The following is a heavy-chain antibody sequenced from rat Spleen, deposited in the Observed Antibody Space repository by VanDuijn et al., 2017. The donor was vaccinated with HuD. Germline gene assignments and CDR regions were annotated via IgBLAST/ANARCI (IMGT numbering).Heavy chain of an antibody. Sequence: QVQLKESGPGLVQPSQTLSLTCTVSGFSLTSYTVSWVRQPPGKGLEWIAAISSGGSTYYNSALKSRLSISRDTSKSQVFLKMNSLQTEDTAMYFCARSLYRDYSDYWGQGVMVTVSS. J-gene: IGHJ2*01. CDR3: ARSLYRDYSDY. CDR2: ISSGGST. V-gene: IGHV2-6*01. CDR1: GFSLTSYT. D-gene: IGHD1-11*01.